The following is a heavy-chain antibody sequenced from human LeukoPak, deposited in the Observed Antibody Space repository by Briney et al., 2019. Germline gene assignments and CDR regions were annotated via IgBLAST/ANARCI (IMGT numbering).Heavy chain of an antibody. J-gene: IGHJ4*02. CDR3: AKSGYNRFDY. CDR1: GFTFSSYS. Sequence: PGGSERLSCAASGFTFSSYSMNWFRQAPGKGLEWVSSISGSGSGGSTYYADSVKGRFTISRDNSKNTLYLQMNSLRAEDTAVYYCAKSGYNRFDYWGQGTLVTVSS. V-gene: IGHV3-23*01. D-gene: IGHD5-24*01. CDR2: ISGSGSGGST.